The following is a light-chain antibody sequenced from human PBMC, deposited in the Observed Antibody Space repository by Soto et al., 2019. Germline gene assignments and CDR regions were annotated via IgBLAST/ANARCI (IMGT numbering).Light chain of an antibody. Sequence: QSALTLPASVSGSPGQSITISCTGTSSDVGGCTCVSWYQHHPGKAPKLMIYEVNNRPSGVSYRFSGSKSGNTASLTISGLQAEDEADYYCSSFTTTSTYVFGAGTKLTVL. J-gene: IGLJ1*01. CDR3: SSFTTTSTYV. V-gene: IGLV2-14*01. CDR2: EVN. CDR1: SSDVGGCTC.